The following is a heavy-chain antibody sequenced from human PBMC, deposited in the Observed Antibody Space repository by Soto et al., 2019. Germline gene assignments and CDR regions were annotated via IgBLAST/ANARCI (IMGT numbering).Heavy chain of an antibody. CDR2: ISYDGSNK. CDR1: GFTFSSYA. Sequence: VQLVESGGGVVQPGRSLRLSCAASGFTFSSYAMHWVRQAPGKGLEWVAVISYDGSNKYYADSVKGRFTISRDNSKNTLYLQMNSLRAEDTAVYYCARDNDSSGYDYWGQGTLVTVSS. CDR3: ARDNDSSGYDY. D-gene: IGHD3-22*01. V-gene: IGHV3-30-3*01. J-gene: IGHJ4*02.